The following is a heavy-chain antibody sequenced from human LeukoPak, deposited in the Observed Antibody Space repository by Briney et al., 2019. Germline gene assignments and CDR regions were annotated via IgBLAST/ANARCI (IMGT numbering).Heavy chain of an antibody. J-gene: IGHJ4*02. D-gene: IGHD2-2*01. CDR2: IYPGDSDT. CDR1: GYSFSNYW. V-gene: IGHV5-51*01. CDR3: ARMRSSTSPFDY. Sequence: GESLKIFCKGSGYSFSNYWGAWVRQMPGKGLEWMGIIYPGDSDTRYSPSFQGQVTISVDRSTSTAYLQWSSLKASNTAIYYCARMRSSTSPFDYWGQGALVTVPS.